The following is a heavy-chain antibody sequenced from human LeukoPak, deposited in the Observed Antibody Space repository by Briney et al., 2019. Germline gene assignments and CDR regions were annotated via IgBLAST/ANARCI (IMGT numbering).Heavy chain of an antibody. D-gene: IGHD2-2*01. J-gene: IGHJ4*02. V-gene: IGHV1-69*06. CDR3: ASPRYCSSTSCYARSFDY. CDR2: IIPIFGTA. CDR1: GGTFSSYA. Sequence: GSSVKVSCKASGGTFSSYAISWVRQAPGQGLEWMGGIIPIFGTANYAQKFQGRVTITADKSTSTAYMELSSLRSEDTAVYYCASPRYCSSTSCYARSFDYWGQGTLVTVSS.